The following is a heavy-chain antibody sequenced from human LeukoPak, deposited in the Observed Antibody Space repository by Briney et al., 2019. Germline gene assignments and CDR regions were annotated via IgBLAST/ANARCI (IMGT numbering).Heavy chain of an antibody. J-gene: IGHJ4*02. Sequence: ASVKVSCKASGYIFSDYAIQWVRQAPGQGLEWMGWINAGNGKTKYSQKFQGRVTITRDTSASTAYMELSGLRSEDTAVDYCARARWTSTVTTYYLDYWGQGTLVTVSS. CDR1: GYIFSDYA. CDR2: INAGNGKT. CDR3: ARARWTSTVTTYYLDY. V-gene: IGHV1-3*01. D-gene: IGHD4-17*01.